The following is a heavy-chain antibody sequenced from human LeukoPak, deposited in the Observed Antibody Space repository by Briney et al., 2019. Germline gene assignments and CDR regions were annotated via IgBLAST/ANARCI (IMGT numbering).Heavy chain of an antibody. V-gene: IGHV3-48*03. Sequence: GGSLRLSCAASGFTFSSYEMNWVRQAPGKGLEWVSYISSSGSNIYHADSVKGRFTISRDNAKNSLYLQMNSLRAEDTAVYYCARDLPYYDSSGYYGLWGQGTLVTVSS. CDR3: ARDLPYYDSSGYYGL. J-gene: IGHJ4*02. CDR2: ISSSGSNI. D-gene: IGHD3-22*01. CDR1: GFTFSSYE.